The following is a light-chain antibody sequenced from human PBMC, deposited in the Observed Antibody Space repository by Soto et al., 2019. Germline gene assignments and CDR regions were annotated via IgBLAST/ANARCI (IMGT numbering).Light chain of an antibody. V-gene: IGLV2-14*01. CDR2: EVT. J-gene: IGLJ1*01. Sequence: QSALTQPASVSGSPGQSITISCTGSSSDVGGYNYVSWYQHHPGKAPKIIIFEVTNRPSGVSNRFSGSKSGNTASLTISGLQAEDEADYYCSSLTSSSTRGVFGTGTKLTVL. CDR3: SSLTSSSTRGV. CDR1: SSDVGGYNY.